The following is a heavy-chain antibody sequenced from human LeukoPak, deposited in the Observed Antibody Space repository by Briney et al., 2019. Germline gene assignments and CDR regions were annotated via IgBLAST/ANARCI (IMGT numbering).Heavy chain of an antibody. CDR1: GFTFSSYG. CDR3: ATSSGYDSAFDAFDI. V-gene: IGHV3-30*03. J-gene: IGHJ3*02. CDR2: ISYDGSNK. D-gene: IGHD5-12*01. Sequence: GGSLRLSCAASGFTFSSYGMHWVRQAPGKGLEWVAVISYDGSNKYYADSVKGRFTISRDNSKNTLYLQMNSLRAEDTAVYYCATSSGYDSAFDAFDIRGQGTMVTVSS.